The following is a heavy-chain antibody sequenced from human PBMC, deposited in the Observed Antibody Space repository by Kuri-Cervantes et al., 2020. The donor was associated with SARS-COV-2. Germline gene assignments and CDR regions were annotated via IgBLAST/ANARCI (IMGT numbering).Heavy chain of an antibody. CDR3: ASSIVVVPAAIRSLDY. CDR2: INPSGGST. Sequence: ASVKVSCKASGYTFTSYYMHWVRQAPGQGLEWMGIINPSGGSTSYAQKFQGRVTMTRDTSTSTVYMEPSSLRSEDTAVYYCASSIVVVPAAIRSLDYWGQGTLVTVSS. CDR1: GYTFTSYY. D-gene: IGHD2-2*02. J-gene: IGHJ4*02. V-gene: IGHV1-46*01.